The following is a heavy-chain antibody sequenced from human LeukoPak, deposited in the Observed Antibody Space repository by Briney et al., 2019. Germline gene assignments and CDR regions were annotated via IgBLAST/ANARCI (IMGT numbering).Heavy chain of an antibody. Sequence: GRSLRLSCAASGFTFDDYAMHWVRQAPGKGLEWVAGISWNSGSIAYGDSVKGRFTISRDNAKSSLYLQMNSLRVEDTALYYCAKGYCSSNRCYVDYWGQGTLVTVSS. J-gene: IGHJ4*02. CDR1: GFTFDDYA. V-gene: IGHV3-9*01. CDR2: ISWNSGSI. CDR3: AKGYCSSNRCYVDY. D-gene: IGHD2-2*01.